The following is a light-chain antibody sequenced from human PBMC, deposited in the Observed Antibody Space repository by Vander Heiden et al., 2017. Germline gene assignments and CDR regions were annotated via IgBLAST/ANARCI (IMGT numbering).Light chain of an antibody. CDR2: RDS. CDR1: NIGSKH. J-gene: IGLJ2*01. V-gene: IGLV3-9*01. CDR3: QVWDSSTEV. Sequence: SYELTQPLSVSVALGQTARITCGGNNIGSKHVHWYQQKPGQAPVLVIYRDSNRPSGIPERFSGSNSGNTATLTISRAQAGDEADYYCQVWDSSTEVFGGGTKLTVL.